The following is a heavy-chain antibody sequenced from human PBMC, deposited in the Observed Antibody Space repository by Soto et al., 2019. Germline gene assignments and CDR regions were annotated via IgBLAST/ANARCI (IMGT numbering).Heavy chain of an antibody. CDR2: INPNSGGT. CDR1: GYTFTGYY. V-gene: IGHV1-2*02. Sequence: GASVKVSCKASGYTFTGYYMHWVRQAPGQGLEWMGWINPNSGGTNYAQKFQGRVTMTRDTSISTAYMELSRLRSDDTAVYYCARDRDYGDYEDAFDIWGQGTMVTVSS. CDR3: ARDRDYGDYEDAFDI. D-gene: IGHD4-17*01. J-gene: IGHJ3*02.